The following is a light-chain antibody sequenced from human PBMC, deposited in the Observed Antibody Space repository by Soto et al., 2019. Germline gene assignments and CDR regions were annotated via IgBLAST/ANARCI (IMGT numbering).Light chain of an antibody. V-gene: IGKV3-15*01. CDR1: QSISTE. Sequence: EIVMTQSPATLSVSPGERATLSCRASQSISTELAWYQQNPGQPPRLLIYSASTRATGVPARFTGSGSGSEFTITISGLQSEDFAVYYCQQSHNLPLTFGQGTRLEI. J-gene: IGKJ2*01. CDR2: SAS. CDR3: QQSHNLPLT.